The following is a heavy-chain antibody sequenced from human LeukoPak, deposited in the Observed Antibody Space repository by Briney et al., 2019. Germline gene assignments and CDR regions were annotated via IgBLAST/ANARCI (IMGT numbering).Heavy chain of an antibody. Sequence: SETLSLTRTVSGGSISIGAYYWNWIRQHPGKGLEWIGYIYYSGSTYYNPSLKSRVTMSVDTSKNQFSLKLSSVTAADTAVYYCAREVIEDWFDPWGQGTLVTVSS. D-gene: IGHD2/OR15-2a*01. CDR2: IYYSGST. J-gene: IGHJ5*02. CDR3: AREVIEDWFDP. CDR1: GGSISIGAYY. V-gene: IGHV4-31*03.